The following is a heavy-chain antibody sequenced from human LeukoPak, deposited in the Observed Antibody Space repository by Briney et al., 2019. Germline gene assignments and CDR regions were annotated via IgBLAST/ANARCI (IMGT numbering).Heavy chain of an antibody. CDR3: ARDLAAVAVDY. CDR1: GGTFSSYA. CDR2: IIPILGIA. J-gene: IGHJ4*02. Sequence: SVSVSCKASGGTFSSYAISWVRQAPGQGLEWMGRIIPILGIANYAQKFQGRVTITADKSTSTAYMELSSLRSEDTAVYYCARDLAAVAVDYWGQGTLVTVSS. D-gene: IGHD6-19*01. V-gene: IGHV1-69*04.